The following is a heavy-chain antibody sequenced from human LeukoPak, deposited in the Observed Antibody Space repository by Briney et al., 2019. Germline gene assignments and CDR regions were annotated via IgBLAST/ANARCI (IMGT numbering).Heavy chain of an antibody. V-gene: IGHV1-18*01. CDR1: GHTFTSYG. Sequence: ASVKVSCKASGHTFTSYGISWVRQAPGQGLEWMGWISAYNGNTNYAQKLQGRVTMTTDTSTSTAHMELRSLRSDDTAVCYCAVTYYYDSSGYYYGVGDAFDIWGQGAMVTVSS. CDR3: AVTYYYDSSGYYYGVGDAFDI. CDR2: ISAYNGNT. D-gene: IGHD3-22*01. J-gene: IGHJ3*02.